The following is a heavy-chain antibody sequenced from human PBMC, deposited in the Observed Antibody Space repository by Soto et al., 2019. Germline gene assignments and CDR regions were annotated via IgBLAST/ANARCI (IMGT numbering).Heavy chain of an antibody. D-gene: IGHD3-10*01. V-gene: IGHV4-30-4*01. CDR2: IYYSGST. CDR1: GGSISSGDYY. Sequence: ASETLSLTCTVSGGSISSGDYYWSWIRQPPGKGLEWIGYIYYSGSTYYNPSLKSRVTISVDTSKNQFSLKLSSVTAADTAVYYCARHGEPPYFDYWGQGTMVTVSS. CDR3: ARHGEPPYFDY. J-gene: IGHJ4*02.